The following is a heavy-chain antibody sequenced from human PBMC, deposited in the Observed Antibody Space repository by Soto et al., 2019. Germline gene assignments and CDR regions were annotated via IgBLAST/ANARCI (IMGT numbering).Heavy chain of an antibody. CDR1: GDSISSYN. CDR2: IYYSGST. J-gene: IGHJ5*02. V-gene: IGHV4-59*12. Sequence: SETLSLTCTVSGDSISSYNWSWIRQPPGKGLEWIGYIYYSGSTNYNPSLKSRVTISVDTSKNQFSLKLSSVTAADTAVYYCARVFSDSSSFFDPWGQGTLVTVSS. CDR3: ARVFSDSSSFFDP. D-gene: IGHD6-13*01.